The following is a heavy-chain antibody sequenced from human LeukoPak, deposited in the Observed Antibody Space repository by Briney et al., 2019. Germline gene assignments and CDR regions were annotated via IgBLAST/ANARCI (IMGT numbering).Heavy chain of an antibody. Sequence: GASVKVSCKASGYTFASYYVHWVRQAPGQGLEWMGIFNPSGAGTNYAQKFQGRVAMTRDMFTSTVYMELSSLRSEDTAVYYCARAGYSYGSGWFDPWGQGTLVTVSS. CDR1: GYTFASYY. CDR2: FNPSGAGT. J-gene: IGHJ5*02. V-gene: IGHV1-46*01. CDR3: ARAGYSYGSGWFDP. D-gene: IGHD5-18*01.